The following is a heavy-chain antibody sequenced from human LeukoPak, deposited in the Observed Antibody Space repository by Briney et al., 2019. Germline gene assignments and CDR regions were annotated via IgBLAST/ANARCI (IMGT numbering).Heavy chain of an antibody. D-gene: IGHD1-26*01. J-gene: IGHJ6*03. CDR1: GGSFSGYY. Sequence: PSETLSLTCAVYGGSFSGYYWSWIRQPPGKGLEWIGEINNSGSTNYNPSLKSRVTISVDTSKNQFSLKLSSVTAADTAVYYCARGPAIVGATWYYYYYYMDVWGKGTTVTVSS. CDR2: INNSGST. CDR3: ARGPAIVGATWYYYYYYMDV. V-gene: IGHV4-34*01.